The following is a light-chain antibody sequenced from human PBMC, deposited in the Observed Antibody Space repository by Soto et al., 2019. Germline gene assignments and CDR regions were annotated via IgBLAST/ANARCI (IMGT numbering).Light chain of an antibody. V-gene: IGLV2-8*01. CDR2: EVS. CDR1: SSDVGGYNY. Sequence: QSALTQPPSASGSPRQSVTISCTGTSSDVGGYNYVSWYQQHPGKAPKLMIYEVSKRPSGVPDRFSGSKSGNTASLTVSGLQAEDEADYYCSSYAVSNTLGVFGGGTKLSVL. CDR3: SSYAVSNTLGV. J-gene: IGLJ2*01.